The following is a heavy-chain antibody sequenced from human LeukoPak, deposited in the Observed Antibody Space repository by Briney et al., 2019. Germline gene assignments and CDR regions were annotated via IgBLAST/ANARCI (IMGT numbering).Heavy chain of an antibody. V-gene: IGHV3-23*01. J-gene: IGHJ5*02. CDR1: GFTFSSYG. CDR2: ISGSGGST. Sequence: GGSLRLSCAASGFTFSSYGMSWVRQAPGKGLEWVSAISGSGGSTYYADSVKGRFTISRDNSKNTLYLQMNSLRAEDTAVYYCAKAGIVAARLWGFDPWGQGTLVTVSS. CDR3: AKAGIVAARLWGFDP. D-gene: IGHD2-15*01.